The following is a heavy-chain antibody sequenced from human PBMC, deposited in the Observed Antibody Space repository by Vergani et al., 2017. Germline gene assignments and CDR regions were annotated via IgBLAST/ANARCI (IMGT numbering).Heavy chain of an antibody. CDR2: IRSDESRR. V-gene: IGHV3-30*02. D-gene: IGHD1-26*01. CDR1: GFPFHSYG. J-gene: IGHJ4*02. CDR3: AKDPEWGLLLLFPDYFDY. Sequence: QVQLVESGGGVVQPGGSLRLSCAASGFPFHSYGMHWVRQAPGKGLEWVASIRSDESRRYYGDSMEGPFTISRDNSKNTLYLQMTSLRPEDTAVYYCAKDPEWGLLLLFPDYFDYWGQGTLVTVSS.